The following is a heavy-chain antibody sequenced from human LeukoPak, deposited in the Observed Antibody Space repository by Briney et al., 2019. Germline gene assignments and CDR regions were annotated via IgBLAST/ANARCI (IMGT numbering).Heavy chain of an antibody. CDR2: IKQDGSEK. V-gene: IGHV3-7*03. Sequence: PGGSLRLSCAASGFTFSSYWMSWVRQAPGKGLEWVANIKQDGSEKYYVDSVKGRFTISRDNAKNSLYLQMNSLRAEDTAVYYCAKVGEGIAAPFDYWGQGTLVTVSS. CDR3: AKVGEGIAAPFDY. J-gene: IGHJ4*02. CDR1: GFTFSSYW. D-gene: IGHD6-25*01.